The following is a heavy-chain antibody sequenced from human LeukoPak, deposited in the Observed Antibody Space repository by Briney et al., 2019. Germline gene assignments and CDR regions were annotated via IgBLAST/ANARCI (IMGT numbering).Heavy chain of an antibody. J-gene: IGHJ3*02. CDR1: GFTFSSYS. CDR3: ARRIDI. CDR2: ISSSSSTI. V-gene: IGHV3-48*04. Sequence: GGSLRLSCAASGFTFSSYSMNWVRQAPGKGLEWVSYISSSSSTIYYADSVKGRFTISRDNANNSLYLQMNSLKVDDTAVYYCARRIDIWGQGTRVTVSS.